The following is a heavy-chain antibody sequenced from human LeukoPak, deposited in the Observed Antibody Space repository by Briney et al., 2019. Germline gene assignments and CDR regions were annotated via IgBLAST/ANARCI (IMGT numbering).Heavy chain of an antibody. J-gene: IGHJ4*02. CDR3: ARAPVTSCRGAVCYPFDL. Sequence: PGGSLRLSCAASGFTFSSYGMSWVRQAPGKGLEWVSAISGSGGSTYYADSVKGRFTISRDNFRNTLYLQMNRLRVEDAALYYCARAPVTSCRGAVCYPFDLWGQGVLVPVSS. CDR2: ISGSGGST. V-gene: IGHV3-23*01. CDR1: GFTFSSYG. D-gene: IGHD2-21*01.